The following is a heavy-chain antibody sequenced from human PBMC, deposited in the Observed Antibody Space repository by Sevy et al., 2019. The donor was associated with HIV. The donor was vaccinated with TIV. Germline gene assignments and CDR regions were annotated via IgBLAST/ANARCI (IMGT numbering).Heavy chain of an antibody. J-gene: IGHJ6*02. CDR1: GYTFTSYY. Sequence: ASVKVSCKASGYTFTSYYMHWVRQAPGQGLEWIGIINPSGGSTSYAQKFQGRVTMTRDTSTSTVYMELSSLRSEDTAVYYCARDVSYDFWSGYFYYYYYYGMDVWGQGTTVTVSS. V-gene: IGHV1-46*01. CDR2: INPSGGST. D-gene: IGHD3-3*01. CDR3: ARDVSYDFWSGYFYYYYYYGMDV.